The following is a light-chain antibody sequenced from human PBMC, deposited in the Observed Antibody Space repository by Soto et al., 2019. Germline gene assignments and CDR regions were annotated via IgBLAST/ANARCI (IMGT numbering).Light chain of an antibody. CDR1: QDIRNY. J-gene: IGKJ1*01. CDR3: QQYNSYPWT. Sequence: IQLTQSPSSLSASVGARAPVTCRASQDIRNYLAWYQQKPGKAPKLLICDASTLYSGVPSRFSGSGSGTDFTLAISSLQPDDFATYYCQQYNSYPWTFGQGTKVDIK. CDR2: DAS. V-gene: IGKV1-9*01.